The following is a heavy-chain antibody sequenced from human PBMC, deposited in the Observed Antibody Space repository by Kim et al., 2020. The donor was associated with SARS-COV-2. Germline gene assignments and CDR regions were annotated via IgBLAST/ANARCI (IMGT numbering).Heavy chain of an antibody. V-gene: IGHV4-59*08. CDR3: ARLSLSVWGSYRYGMDV. CDR1: GCSISSYY. Sequence: SETLSLTCTVSGCSISSYYWSWIRQPPGKGLEWIGYIYYSGSTNYNPSLKSRVTISVDTSKNQFSLKLSSVTAADTAGYYCARLSLSVWGSYRYGMDVWGQATTVTVSS. J-gene: IGHJ6*02. CDR2: IYYSGST. D-gene: IGHD3-16*02.